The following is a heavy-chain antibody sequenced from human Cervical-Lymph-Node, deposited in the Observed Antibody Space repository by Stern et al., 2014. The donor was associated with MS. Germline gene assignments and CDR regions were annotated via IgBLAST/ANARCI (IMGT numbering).Heavy chain of an antibody. D-gene: IGHD6-19*01. V-gene: IGHV3-11*01. Sequence: VQLVESGGGLGKPGGSLRLSCATSGFTFSDYYMNWIRQAPGKGLEWISYISGSGDTIHYIDSVKGRFNISRDTVKNTLYLQMNSLRAEDTAIYYGARDRLSGGWFLQHWGQGTLVTVSS. CDR1: GFTFSDYY. CDR3: ARDRLSGGWFLQH. J-gene: IGHJ1*01. CDR2: ISGSGDTI.